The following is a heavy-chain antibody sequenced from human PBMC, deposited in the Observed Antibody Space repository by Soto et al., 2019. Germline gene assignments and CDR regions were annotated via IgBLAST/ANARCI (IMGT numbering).Heavy chain of an antibody. CDR3: AKPFDSGSWYYYGMDV. D-gene: IGHD1-26*01. CDR2: ISGSGGST. V-gene: IGHV3-23*01. Sequence: GGSLRLSCAASGFTFSSYAMSWVRQAPGKGLEWVSAISGSGGSTYYADSVKGRFTISRDNSKNTLYLQMNSLRAEDTAVYYCAKPFDSGSWYYYGMDVWGQGTTVTVSS. CDR1: GFTFSSYA. J-gene: IGHJ6*02.